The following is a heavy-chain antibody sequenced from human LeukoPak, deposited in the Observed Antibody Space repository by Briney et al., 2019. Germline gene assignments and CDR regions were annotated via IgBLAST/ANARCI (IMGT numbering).Heavy chain of an antibody. D-gene: IGHD2-2*01. CDR3: ARDPLVPAANGYFDY. CDR1: GGSISSGSYY. J-gene: IGHJ4*02. CDR2: IYTSGST. Sequence: SQTLSLTCTVSGGSISSGSYYWSWIRQPAGKGLEWIGRIYTSGSTNYNPSLKSRVTISVDTSKNQFSLKLSSVTAADTAVYYCARDPLVPAANGYFDYWGQGTPVTVSS. V-gene: IGHV4-61*02.